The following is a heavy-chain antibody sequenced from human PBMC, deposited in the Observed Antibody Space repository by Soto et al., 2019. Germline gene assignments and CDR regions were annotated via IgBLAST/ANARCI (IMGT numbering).Heavy chain of an antibody. Sequence: PSETLSLTCAVYGGSFSGYYWSWIRQPPGKGPEWIGEINHSGSTNYNPSLKSRVTISVDTSKNQFSLKLSSVTAADTAVYYCAAETYYYDSSGYYYGDYWGQGTPVTVSS. V-gene: IGHV4-34*01. CDR1: GGSFSGYY. D-gene: IGHD3-22*01. CDR2: INHSGST. CDR3: AAETYYYDSSGYYYGDY. J-gene: IGHJ4*02.